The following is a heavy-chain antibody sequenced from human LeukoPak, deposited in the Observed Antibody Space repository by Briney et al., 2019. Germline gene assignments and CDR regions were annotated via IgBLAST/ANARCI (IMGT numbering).Heavy chain of an antibody. J-gene: IGHJ4*02. Sequence: PGGSLRLSCAASGFTFSSYAMSWVRQPPGKGLEWVSAISGSGGSTYYADSVKGRFTISRDNSKNTLYLQMNSLRAEDTAVYYCAKDPREWLAYYFDYWGQGTLVTVSS. D-gene: IGHD6-19*01. CDR2: ISGSGGST. CDR3: AKDPREWLAYYFDY. CDR1: GFTFSSYA. V-gene: IGHV3-23*01.